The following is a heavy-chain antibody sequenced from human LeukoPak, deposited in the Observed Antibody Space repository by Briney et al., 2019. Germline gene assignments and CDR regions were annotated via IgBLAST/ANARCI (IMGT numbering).Heavy chain of an antibody. CDR2: ISYDGSNK. V-gene: IGHV3-30-3*01. CDR3: ARVREASKEVTGALDY. CDR1: AFTFSSYA. J-gene: IGHJ4*02. D-gene: IGHD2-21*02. Sequence: GRSLRLSCAASAFTFSSYAVHWARQAPGKGLEWVAVISYDGSNKYYADSVKGRFTISRDNSKNTLYLQMNSLRAEDTAVYYCARVREASKEVTGALDYWGQGTLVTVSS.